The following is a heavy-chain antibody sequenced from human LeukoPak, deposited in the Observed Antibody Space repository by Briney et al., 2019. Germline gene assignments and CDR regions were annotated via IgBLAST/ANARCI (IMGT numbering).Heavy chain of an antibody. V-gene: IGHV4-59*01. CDR1: GSSISSYY. CDR2: IYYSGST. J-gene: IGHJ4*02. CDR3: ARGVRTVTMYYFDY. Sequence: SETLSLTCTVSGSSISSYYWSWIRQPPGKGLEWIGYIYYSGSTNYNPSLKSRVTISVDTSKNQFSLKLSSVTAADTAVYYCARGVRTVTMYYFDYWGQGTLVTVSS. D-gene: IGHD4-17*01.